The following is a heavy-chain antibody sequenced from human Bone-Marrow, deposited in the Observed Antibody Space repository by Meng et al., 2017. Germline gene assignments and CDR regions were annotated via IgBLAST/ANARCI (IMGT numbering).Heavy chain of an antibody. J-gene: IGHJ4*02. CDR1: GINLRRLW. Sequence: EGEVGGSGGVFGTPGRALGLVCGGLGINLRRLWVPLVRQGSGEGVVWVSRINSDGSSTSYADSMKGQFTISRDNSKNTLYLQMNSLRAEDTAVYYCARDSDLFDYWGQGTLVTVSS. CDR3: ARDSDLFDY. V-gene: IGHV3/OR16-13*01. CDR2: INSDGSST.